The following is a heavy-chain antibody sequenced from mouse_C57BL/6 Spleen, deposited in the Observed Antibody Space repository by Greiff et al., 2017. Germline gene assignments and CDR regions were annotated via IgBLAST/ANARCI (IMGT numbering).Heavy chain of an antibody. CDR1: GFTFSSYA. CDR3: ARDEVNFGC. J-gene: IGHJ2*01. V-gene: IGHV5-4*01. Sequence: EVQGVESGGGLVKPGGSLKLSCAASGFTFSSYAMSWVRQTPEKRLEWVATISDGGSYTYYPDNVKGRFTISRDNAKNNLYLQMSHLKSEDTAMYYCARDEVNFGCWGQGTTLTVAS. D-gene: IGHD2-2*01. CDR2: ISDGGSYT.